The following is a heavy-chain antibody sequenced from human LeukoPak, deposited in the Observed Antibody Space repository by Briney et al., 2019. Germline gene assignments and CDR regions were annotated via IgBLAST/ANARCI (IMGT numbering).Heavy chain of an antibody. CDR1: GYTFTGYY. CDR2: INPNSGGT. Sequence: GASVKVSFKASGYTFTGYYMHWVRQAPGQGLEWMGWINPNSGGTNYAQKFQGRVTMTRDTSISTAYMELSRLRSDDTAVYYCASLPIAAAGDFDYWGQGTLVTVSS. CDR3: ASLPIAAAGDFDY. V-gene: IGHV1-2*02. J-gene: IGHJ4*02. D-gene: IGHD6-13*01.